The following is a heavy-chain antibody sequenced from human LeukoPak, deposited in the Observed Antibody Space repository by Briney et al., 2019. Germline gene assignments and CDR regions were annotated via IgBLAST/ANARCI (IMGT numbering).Heavy chain of an antibody. V-gene: IGHV1-8*01. Sequence: ASVKVSCKASGYTFTSYDINWVRQATGQGLEWMGWMNPNSGNTGYAQKFQGRVTMTRNTSISTAYMELSSLRPEDTAVYYCARGLEDYDILTGYYKGWFDPWGQGTLVTVSS. CDR1: GYTFTSYD. D-gene: IGHD3-9*01. CDR2: MNPNSGNT. J-gene: IGHJ5*02. CDR3: ARGLEDYDILTGYYKGWFDP.